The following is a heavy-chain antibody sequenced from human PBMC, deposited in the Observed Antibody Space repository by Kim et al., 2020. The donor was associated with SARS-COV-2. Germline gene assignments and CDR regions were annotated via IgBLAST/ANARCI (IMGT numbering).Heavy chain of an antibody. Sequence: GGSLRLSCAASGFTFSSYGMHWVRQAPGKGLEWVAVIWYDGSNKYYADSVKGRFTISRDNSKNTLYLQMNSLRAEDTAVYYCAKGTSGWYGGSFDYWGQGTLVTVSS. CDR2: IWYDGSNK. V-gene: IGHV3-33*06. D-gene: IGHD6-19*01. CDR3: AKGTSGWYGGSFDY. J-gene: IGHJ4*02. CDR1: GFTFSSYG.